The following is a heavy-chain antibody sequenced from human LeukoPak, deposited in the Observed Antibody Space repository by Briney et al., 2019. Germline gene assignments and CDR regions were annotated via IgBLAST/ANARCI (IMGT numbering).Heavy chain of an antibody. CDR3: ATSPRAEGFGSGSYIDY. J-gene: IGHJ4*02. D-gene: IGHD3-10*01. CDR2: INTHSGGT. V-gene: IGHV1-2*02. CDR1: GFTFTDSY. Sequence: GASVKVSCKGSGFTFTDSYIHWVRQAPGQGLEWMGWINTHSGGTHYAQKFQVRVTMTRDTSIDTAYLELSRLKSDDTAFYRCATSPRAEGFGSGSYIDYWGQGTLVTVSS.